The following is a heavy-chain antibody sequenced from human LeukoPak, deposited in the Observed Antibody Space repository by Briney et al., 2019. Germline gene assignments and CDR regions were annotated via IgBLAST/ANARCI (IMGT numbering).Heavy chain of an antibody. J-gene: IGHJ4*02. CDR1: GGSINSSSYY. D-gene: IGHD3-22*01. Sequence: PSETLSLTCTVSGGSINSSSYYWGWIRQPPGKGLEWIGTIYYSGNTYYNPSLKSRVSISLDTSKNQFSLKLSSVTAADTAVYYCARRYYYDSSGRDPFDCWGQGTLVTVSS. CDR3: ARRYYYDSSGRDPFDC. V-gene: IGHV4-39*01. CDR2: IYYSGNT.